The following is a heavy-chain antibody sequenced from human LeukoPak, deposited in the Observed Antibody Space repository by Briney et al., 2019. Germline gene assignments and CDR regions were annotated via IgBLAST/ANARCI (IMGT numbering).Heavy chain of an antibody. J-gene: IGHJ3*02. CDR1: GDSINYSRYY. CDR2: IYYSGST. D-gene: IGHD2-15*01. CDR3: ARRPPWWQDPGIAVDI. V-gene: IGHV4-39*01. Sequence: SETLSLNCAVSGDSINYSRYYWGWIRQAPGKWLEWLGLIYYSGSTSYNPSLKGRITMSVGTSKNQCSLKLRAVTAADSAVYYWARRPPWWQDPGIAVDIWSQGTMVTVSS.